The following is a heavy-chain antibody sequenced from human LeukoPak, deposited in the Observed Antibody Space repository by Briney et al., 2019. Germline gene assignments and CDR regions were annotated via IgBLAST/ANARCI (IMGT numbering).Heavy chain of an antibody. Sequence: ILSLTCTVSGGSISSYYWSWIRQPPGKALEWLALIYWDDDKRYSPSLKSRLTITKDTSKNQVVLTMTNMDPVDTATYYCARRRIGSGWYFDYWGQGTLVTVSS. CDR2: IYWDDDK. CDR3: ARRRIGSGWYFDY. J-gene: IGHJ4*02. CDR1: GGSISSYYW. D-gene: IGHD6-19*01. V-gene: IGHV2-5*08.